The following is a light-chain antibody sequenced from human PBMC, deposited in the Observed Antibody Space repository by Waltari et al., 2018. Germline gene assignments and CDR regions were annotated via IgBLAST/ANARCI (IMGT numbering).Light chain of an antibody. CDR3: QQYNSDSFT. J-gene: IGKJ3*01. CDR1: QSISSW. Sequence: DIQMTQSPSTLSASVGDRVTITCRASQSISSWLAWYQQKTGKAPKLLIYKASSLESGVPSRFSGSGSGTEFTLTISSLQPDDFATYYGQQYNSDSFTFGPGTKVDIK. CDR2: KAS. V-gene: IGKV1-5*03.